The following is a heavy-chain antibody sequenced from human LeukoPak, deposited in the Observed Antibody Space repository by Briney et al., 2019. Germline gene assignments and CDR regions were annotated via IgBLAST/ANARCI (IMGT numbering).Heavy chain of an antibody. J-gene: IGHJ4*02. Sequence: SETLSLTCAVYGGSFSGYYWSWIRQPPGKGLEWIGEINHSGSTNYNPSLKSRVTISADTSKNQFSLKLSAVTAADTAVYYCASGFWLDYWGQGTLVTVSS. CDR3: ASGFWLDY. D-gene: IGHD3-3*01. CDR1: GGSFSGYY. V-gene: IGHV4-34*01. CDR2: INHSGST.